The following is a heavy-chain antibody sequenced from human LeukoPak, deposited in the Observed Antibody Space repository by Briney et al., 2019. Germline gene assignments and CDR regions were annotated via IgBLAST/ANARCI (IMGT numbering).Heavy chain of an antibody. J-gene: IGHJ5*02. V-gene: IGHV4-39*07. CDR3: ARTTEDCSSTSCYQYWFDP. D-gene: IGHD2-2*01. Sequence: SETLSLTCTVSGGSISSSSYYWGWIRQPPGKGLEWIGRIYTSGTITYNPSLKSRVTISVDTSKNQFSLKLSSVTAADTAVYYCARTTEDCSSTSCYQYWFDPWGQGTLVTVSS. CDR2: IYTSGTI. CDR1: GGSISSSSYY.